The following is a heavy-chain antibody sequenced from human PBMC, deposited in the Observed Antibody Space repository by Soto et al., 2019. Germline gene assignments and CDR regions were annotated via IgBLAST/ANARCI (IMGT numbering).Heavy chain of an antibody. J-gene: IGHJ5*02. Sequence: PSETLSLTCTVSGVSISSSSYYWGWIRQPPGKGLEWIGSIYYSGSTYYNPSLKSRVTISVDTSKNQFSLKLSSVTAADTAVYYCARGKVLWFGEYNWFDPWGQGTLVTVSS. CDR2: IYYSGST. D-gene: IGHD3-10*01. CDR3: ARGKVLWFGEYNWFDP. V-gene: IGHV4-39*01. CDR1: GVSISSSSYY.